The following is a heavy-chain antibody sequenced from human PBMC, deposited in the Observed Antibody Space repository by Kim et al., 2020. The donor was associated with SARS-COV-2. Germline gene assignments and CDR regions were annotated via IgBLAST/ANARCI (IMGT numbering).Heavy chain of an antibody. Sequence: GGSLRLSCAASGFTFNDYYMSWIRQVPGQGLEWLAYISGTSVVTAYSDSVKGRFTISRDNAQDSLFLQMDDLRGEDSAIYYCGRQAAPGVGSAKYWGQGTLVTVSS. V-gene: IGHV3-11*03. D-gene: IGHD3-10*01. CDR3: GRQAAPGVGSAKY. CDR2: ISGTSVVT. CDR1: GFTFNDYY. J-gene: IGHJ4*02.